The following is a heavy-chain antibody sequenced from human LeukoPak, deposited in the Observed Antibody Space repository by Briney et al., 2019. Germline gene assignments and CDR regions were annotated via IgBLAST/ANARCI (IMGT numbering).Heavy chain of an antibody. CDR3: ARGLVLGFLDY. V-gene: IGHV3-48*03. CDR1: GFTFSSFE. J-gene: IGHJ4*02. CDR2: ISGSGSTV. Sequence: GGSLRLSCAASGFTFSSFEMNWVRQAPGKGLEWVSYISGSGSTVYYADSVRGRFTISRDNAMNSLHLQMNSLRAEDTAVYYCARGLVLGFLDYWGQGTPVTVSS. D-gene: IGHD4-11*01.